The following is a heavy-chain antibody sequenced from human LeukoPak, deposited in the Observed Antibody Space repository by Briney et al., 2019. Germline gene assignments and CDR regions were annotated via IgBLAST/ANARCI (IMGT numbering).Heavy chain of an antibody. V-gene: IGHV4-59*12. CDR2: IYYSGST. D-gene: IGHD4-23*01. CDR3: AREGGNHDLNY. CDR1: GGSFSGYY. J-gene: IGHJ4*02. Sequence: SETLSLTCAVYGGSFSGYYWSWIRQPPGKGLEWIGYIYYSGSTNYNPSLKSRVTISVDTSKNQFSLKLSSVTAADTAVYYCAREGGNHDLNYWGQGTLVTVSS.